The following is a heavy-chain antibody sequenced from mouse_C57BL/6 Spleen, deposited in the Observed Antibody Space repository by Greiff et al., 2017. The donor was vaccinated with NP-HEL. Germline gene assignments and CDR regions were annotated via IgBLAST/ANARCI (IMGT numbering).Heavy chain of an antibody. CDR2: IYPRSGNT. J-gene: IGHJ3*01. Sequence: VQLQQSGAELARPGASVKLSCKASGYTFTSYGISWVKQRTGQGLEWIGEIYPRSGNTYYNEKFKGKATLTADKSSSTAYMELRSLTSEDSAVYFCAREEYGNYAWFAYWGQGTLVTVSA. V-gene: IGHV1-81*01. CDR1: GYTFTSYG. D-gene: IGHD2-1*01. CDR3: AREEYGNYAWFAY.